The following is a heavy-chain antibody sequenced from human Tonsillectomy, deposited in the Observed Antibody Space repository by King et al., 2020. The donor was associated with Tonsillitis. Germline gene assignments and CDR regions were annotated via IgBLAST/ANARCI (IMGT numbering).Heavy chain of an antibody. Sequence: VQLQQWGAGLLKPSETLSLTCAVYGGSFSGYYWSWIRQPPGKGLEWIGEINHSRSTNYNPSLKSRVAISVDTSKNQFSLKLNSMTAADTAVYYCAGVGGMVTNGTDYYYYGMDVWGQGTTVTVSS. CDR3: AGVGGMVTNGTDYYYYGMDV. CDR1: GGSFSGYY. CDR2: INHSRST. V-gene: IGHV4-34*01. D-gene: IGHD2-21*02. J-gene: IGHJ6*02.